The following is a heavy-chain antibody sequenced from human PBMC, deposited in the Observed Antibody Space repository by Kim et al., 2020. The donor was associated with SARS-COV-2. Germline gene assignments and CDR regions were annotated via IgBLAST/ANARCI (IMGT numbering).Heavy chain of an antibody. D-gene: IGHD3-10*01. V-gene: IGHV4-34*01. Sequence: SLKSRVTISVDTSKKQFSLKLSSVTAADTAVYYCARRYGSGSYSRYYFDYWGQGTLVTVSS. CDR3: ARRYGSGSYSRYYFDY. J-gene: IGHJ4*02.